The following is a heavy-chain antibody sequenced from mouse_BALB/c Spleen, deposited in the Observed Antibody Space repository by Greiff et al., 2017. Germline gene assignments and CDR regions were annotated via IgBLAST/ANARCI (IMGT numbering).Heavy chain of an antibody. D-gene: IGHD2-14*01. CDR2: INSNGGST. CDR3: AREGYRYAAWFAY. CDR1: GFTFSSYG. J-gene: IGHJ3*01. Sequence: DVKLVESGGGLVQPGGSLKLSCAASGFTFSSYGMSWVRQTPDKRLELVATINSNGGSTYYPDSVKGRFTISRDNAKNTLYLQMSSLKSEDTAMYYCAREGYRYAAWFAYWGQGTLVTVSA. V-gene: IGHV5-6-3*01.